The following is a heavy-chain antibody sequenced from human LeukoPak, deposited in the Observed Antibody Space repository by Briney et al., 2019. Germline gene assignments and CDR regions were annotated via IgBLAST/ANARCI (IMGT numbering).Heavy chain of an antibody. CDR1: GYTFSDYS. J-gene: IGHJ3*02. CDR2: ISSSGSYI. V-gene: IGHV3-21*01. Sequence: PGGSLRLSCAASGYTFSDYSVNWVRQVPGKGLEWVSSISSSGSYIYYADSVKGRFTISRDNAKNSLFLQMNSLRAEDTAVYYCLGGNDPDYVWGTYRLDACDIWGEGTMVIVSS. CDR3: LGGNDPDYVWGTYRLDACDI. D-gene: IGHD3-16*02.